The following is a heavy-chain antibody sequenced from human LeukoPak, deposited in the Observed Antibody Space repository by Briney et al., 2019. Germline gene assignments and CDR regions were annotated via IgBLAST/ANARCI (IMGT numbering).Heavy chain of an antibody. CDR3: ARALFNYDSSGLNY. J-gene: IGHJ4*02. D-gene: IGHD3-22*01. CDR1: GFTFSSYG. V-gene: IGHV3-33*01. Sequence: GRSLRLSCAASGFTFSSYGMHWVRQAPGKGLEWVALIWYDGSNKYYADPVKGRFTISRDNSKNTLFLQMNSLRAEDTAVYFCARALFNYDSSGLNYWGQGTLVTVSS. CDR2: IWYDGSNK.